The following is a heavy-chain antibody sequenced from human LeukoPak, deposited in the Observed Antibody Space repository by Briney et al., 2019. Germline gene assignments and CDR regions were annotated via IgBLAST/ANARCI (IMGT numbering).Heavy chain of an antibody. D-gene: IGHD7-27*01. Sequence: GGSLRLSCAASGFTFSDYWVHWVRQAPGKGLVWVSRINSDESSTTYADSVKGRFTISRDNAKNTLYLQVNSLRPGDTAVYYCARCFWGSSYYGMDVWGKGTTVTVSS. CDR3: ARCFWGSSYYGMDV. J-gene: IGHJ6*04. CDR2: INSDESST. V-gene: IGHV3-74*01. CDR1: GFTFSDYW.